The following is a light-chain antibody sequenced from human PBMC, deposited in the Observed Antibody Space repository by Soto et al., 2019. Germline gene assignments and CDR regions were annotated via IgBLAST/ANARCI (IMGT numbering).Light chain of an antibody. Sequence: QSALTQPRSVSGSPGQSVTISCTGTNSDVGRYNFVSWYQQLPGKAPKLLISAVSQRPSGVPDRFSGSKSGNPASQTISGLQADDEADYFCYSYTASDIWVFGGGTKLTVL. CDR2: AVS. CDR1: NSDVGRYNF. V-gene: IGLV2-11*01. CDR3: YSYTASDIWV. J-gene: IGLJ3*02.